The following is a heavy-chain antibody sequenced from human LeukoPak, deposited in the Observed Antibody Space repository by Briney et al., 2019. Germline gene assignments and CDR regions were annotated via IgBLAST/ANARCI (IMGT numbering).Heavy chain of an antibody. V-gene: IGHV1-2*02. CDR2: INPNSGGT. CDR3: AGDADCSSTSCYGNNWFDP. J-gene: IGHJ5*02. CDR1: GYTFTGYY. D-gene: IGHD2-2*01. Sequence: ASVKVSCKASGYTFTGYYMHWVRQAPGQGLEWMGWINPNSGGTNYAQKFQGRVTMTRDTSISTAYMELSRLRSDDTAVYYCAGDADCSSTSCYGNNWFDPWGQGTLVTVSS.